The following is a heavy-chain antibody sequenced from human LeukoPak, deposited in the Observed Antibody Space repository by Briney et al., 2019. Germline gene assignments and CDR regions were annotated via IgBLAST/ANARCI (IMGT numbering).Heavy chain of an antibody. Sequence: GGSLRLSCVASGFTFSNAWMNWVRQAPGKGLEWVSGINWNGGSTGYADSVEGRFTISRDNAKNSQYLQMNSLRVEDTALYYCARAQTYGDSRLLLDYWGQGTLVTVSS. D-gene: IGHD2-21*02. CDR3: ARAQTYGDSRLLLDY. V-gene: IGHV3-20*04. CDR2: INWNGGST. CDR1: GFTFSNAW. J-gene: IGHJ4*02.